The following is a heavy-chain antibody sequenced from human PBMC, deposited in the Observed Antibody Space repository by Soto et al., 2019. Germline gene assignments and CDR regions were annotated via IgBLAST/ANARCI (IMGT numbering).Heavy chain of an antibody. CDR2: ISYDGSNK. CDR1: GFTFSSYG. CDR3: AKEAYYDFWSGRHGAFDY. J-gene: IGHJ4*02. D-gene: IGHD3-3*01. Sequence: GGSLRLSCAASGFTFSSYGMHWVRQAPGKGLEWVAVISYDGSNKYYADSVKGRFTISRDNSKNTLYLQMNSLRAEDTAVYYCAKEAYYDFWSGRHGAFDYWGQGTLVTVSS. V-gene: IGHV3-30*18.